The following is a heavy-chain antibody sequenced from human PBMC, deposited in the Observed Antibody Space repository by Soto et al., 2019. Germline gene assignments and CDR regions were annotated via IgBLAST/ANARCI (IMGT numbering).Heavy chain of an antibody. J-gene: IGHJ4*02. CDR1: GFRFRSYA. D-gene: IGHD2-2*01. CDR2: MSYDGSDK. CDR3: ARARLDTPALEY. V-gene: IGHV3-30-3*01. Sequence: QVQLVESGGGVVQPGRSLRLSCAASGFRFRSYAMHLVRQAPGKGLEWVAVMSYDGSDKDYADSVKGRFTISRDNSKNTLYLQMSSLRAEDTAVYYCARARLDTPALEYWGQGTLVTVSS.